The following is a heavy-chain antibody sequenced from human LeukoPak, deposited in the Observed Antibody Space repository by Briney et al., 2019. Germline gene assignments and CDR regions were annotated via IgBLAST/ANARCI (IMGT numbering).Heavy chain of an antibody. CDR3: ARGSYALYGMDV. CDR1: GYTFTGYY. J-gene: IGHJ6*02. D-gene: IGHD2-2*01. V-gene: IGHV1-2*04. Sequence: ASVKVSCKASGYTFTGYYMHWVRQAPGQGLEWKGWINPNSGGTNYAQKFQGWVTMTRDTSISTAYMELSRLRSDDTAVYYCARGSYALYGMDVWGQGTTVAVSS. CDR2: INPNSGGT.